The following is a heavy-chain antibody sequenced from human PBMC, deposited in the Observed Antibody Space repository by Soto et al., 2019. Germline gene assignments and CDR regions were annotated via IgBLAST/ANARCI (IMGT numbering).Heavy chain of an antibody. CDR1: GFSLSTSGVG. CDR3: AHRRSGYSGYDSGFDP. Sequence: QITLKESGPTLVKPTQTLTLTCTFSGFSLSTSGVGVGWIRQPPGKALEWLALIYWDDDKRYSPSLKSRLTITKDTSKNQVVLTITNMDPVDTATYYCAHRRSGYSGYDSGFDPWGQGTLVTVSS. D-gene: IGHD5-12*01. V-gene: IGHV2-5*02. J-gene: IGHJ5*02. CDR2: IYWDDDK.